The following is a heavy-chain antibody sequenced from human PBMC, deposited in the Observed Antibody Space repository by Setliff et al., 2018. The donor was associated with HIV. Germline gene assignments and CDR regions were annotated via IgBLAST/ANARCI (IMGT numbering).Heavy chain of an antibody. J-gene: IGHJ4*02. Sequence: PGGSLRLSCAASGFTFNNDWIIWGRQAPGKGLEWVANINQDGSHKYYVDSVKGRFTISRDNAKNSLYLQMGSLRTEDTAVYYCARGDHDYVWGSLNSWGQGTLVTVSS. D-gene: IGHD3-16*01. V-gene: IGHV3-7*01. CDR2: INQDGSHK. CDR3: ARGDHDYVWGSLNS. CDR1: GFTFNNDW.